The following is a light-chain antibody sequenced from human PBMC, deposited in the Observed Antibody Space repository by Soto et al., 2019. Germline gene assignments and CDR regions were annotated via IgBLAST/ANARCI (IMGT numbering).Light chain of an antibody. Sequence: EIVMTQSPATLSVSPGERATLSCVASQTVSSNLAWYQQKPGQAPRRLIHGASTRATGVPARFSGSGSGTQFTLTISSLQSEDFAVYYCQQYHNWPPQYTFGQGTKLQIK. V-gene: IGKV3-15*01. CDR1: QTVSSN. J-gene: IGKJ2*01. CDR2: GAS. CDR3: QQYHNWPPQYT.